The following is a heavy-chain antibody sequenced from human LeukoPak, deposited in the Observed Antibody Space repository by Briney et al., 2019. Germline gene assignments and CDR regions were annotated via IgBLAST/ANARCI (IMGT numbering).Heavy chain of an antibody. J-gene: IGHJ4*02. CDR2: IYYSGST. V-gene: IGHV4-39*07. CDR3: ARDRKMATYYFDY. Sequence: SETLSLTCTVSGGSIISSSYYWGWIRQPPGKGLEWIGSIYYSGSTYYNPSLKSRVTISVDTSKNQFSLKLSSVTAADTAVYYCARDRKMATYYFDYWGQGTLVTVSS. D-gene: IGHD2-8*01. CDR1: GGSIISSSYY.